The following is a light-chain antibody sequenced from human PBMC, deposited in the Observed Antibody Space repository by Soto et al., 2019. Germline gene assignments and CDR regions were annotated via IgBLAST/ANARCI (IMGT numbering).Light chain of an antibody. V-gene: IGKV2-28*01. CDR1: QSLLHSNGYNY. CDR2: LGS. J-gene: IGKJ2*01. Sequence: DIVMTQSPLSLPVTPGEPASISCRSSQSLLHSNGYNYLDWYLQKPGQSPQLLIYLGSNRASGVPDMFSGCGSGTDFTLKIRRVEAEDVGVYYCMHAGFGQGTKLELK. CDR3: MHAG.